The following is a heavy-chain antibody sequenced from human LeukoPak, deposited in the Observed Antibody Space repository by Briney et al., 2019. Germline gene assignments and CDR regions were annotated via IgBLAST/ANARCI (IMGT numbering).Heavy chain of an antibody. D-gene: IGHD6-19*01. CDR3: ARDSRGSSGWYAGYYYYYGMDV. J-gene: IGHJ6*02. CDR2: MNPNSGNT. Sequence: ASVKVSCKASEYTFTDYYIHWVRQATGQGLEWMGWMNPNSGNTGYAQKFQGRVTMTRNTSISTAYMELSSLRSEDTAVYYCARDSRGSSGWYAGYYYYYGMDVWGQGTTVTVSS. CDR1: EYTFTDYY. V-gene: IGHV1-8*02.